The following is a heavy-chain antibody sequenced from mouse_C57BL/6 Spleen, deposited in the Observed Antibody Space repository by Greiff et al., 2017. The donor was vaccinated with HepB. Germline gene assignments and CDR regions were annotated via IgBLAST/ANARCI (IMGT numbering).Heavy chain of an antibody. CDR3: ARDSGSTMVTTRFAY. V-gene: IGHV5-4*01. CDR1: GFTFSSYA. CDR2: ISDGGSYT. J-gene: IGHJ3*01. D-gene: IGHD2-2*01. Sequence: EVKLMESGGGLVKPGGSLKLSCAASGFTFSSYAMSWVRQTPEKRLEWVATISDGGSYTYYPDNVKGRFTISRDNAKNNLYLQMSHLKSEDTAMYYCARDSGSTMVTTRFAYWGQGTLVTVSA.